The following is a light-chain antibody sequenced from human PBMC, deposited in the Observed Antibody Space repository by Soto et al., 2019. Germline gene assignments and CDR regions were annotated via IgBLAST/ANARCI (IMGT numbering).Light chain of an antibody. Sequence: DIQMTQSPSTLSASVGDRVTITCRASQSVSRWLAWYQQKPGKAPKLLIYDASILQSGVPSRFSGSGSGTDFTLTISSLQPEDFVTYYCQQYNDYSTFGQGTKVDIK. V-gene: IGKV1-5*01. CDR2: DAS. CDR1: QSVSRW. CDR3: QQYNDYST. J-gene: IGKJ1*01.